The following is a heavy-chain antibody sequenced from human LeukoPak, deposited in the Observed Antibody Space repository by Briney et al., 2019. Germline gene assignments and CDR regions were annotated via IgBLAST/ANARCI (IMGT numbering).Heavy chain of an antibody. J-gene: IGHJ4*02. CDR1: GFTFSSYW. CDR3: ARVQWELRGVGSYFEY. CDR2: IKQDGSEK. V-gene: IGHV3-7*01. D-gene: IGHD1-26*01. Sequence: GGSLRLSCVVSGFTFSSYWMSWVRQALGKGLEWVANIKQDGSEKYYVDSVKGRFTMSRDNAKNSLYLQMNSLRAEDTVVYYCARVQWELRGVGSYFEYWGQGALVTVSS.